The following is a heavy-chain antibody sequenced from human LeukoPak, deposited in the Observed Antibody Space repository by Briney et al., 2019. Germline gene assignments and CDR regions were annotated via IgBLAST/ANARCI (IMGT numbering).Heavy chain of an antibody. CDR3: AKVQLERRELLPNFDY. CDR1: GFTFGSYG. D-gene: IGHD1-1*01. J-gene: IGHJ4*02. CDR2: ISYDGDYK. Sequence: TGGSLRLSCAASGFTFGSYGMHWVRQAPGKGLEWVAVISYDGDYKYYADSVKGRFTVSRDNSKDTLFLQMNSLRVEDTAVYYCAKVQLERRELLPNFDYWGQGTLVTVSS. V-gene: IGHV3-30*18.